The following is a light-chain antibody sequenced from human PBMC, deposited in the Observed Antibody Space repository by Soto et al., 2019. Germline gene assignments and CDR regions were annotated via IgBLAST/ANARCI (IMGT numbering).Light chain of an antibody. V-gene: IGKV3-15*01. CDR3: QQYGSSPWT. J-gene: IGKJ1*01. CDR2: GAS. CDR1: QSVSSN. Sequence: EIVMTQSPATLSVSPGERATLSCRASQSVSSNLAWYQQKPGQAPTLVIYGASARATGIPARFSGSGSGTDFTLTISRLEPEDFAVYYCQQYGSSPWTFGQGTKVDIK.